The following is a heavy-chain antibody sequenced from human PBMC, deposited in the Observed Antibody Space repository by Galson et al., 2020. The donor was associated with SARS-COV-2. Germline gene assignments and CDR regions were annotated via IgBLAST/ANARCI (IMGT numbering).Heavy chain of an antibody. CDR2: INHSGST. J-gene: IGHJ6*02. Sequence: SETLSLTCAVYGGSFSGYYWSWIRQPPGKGLEWIGEINHSGSTNYNPSLKSRVTISVDTSKNQFSLKLSSVTAADTAVYYCARSSIAAAGVGVYYYYGMDVWVQGTTVTVSS. CDR3: ARSSIAAAGVGVYYYYGMDV. CDR1: GGSFSGYY. D-gene: IGHD6-13*01. V-gene: IGHV4-34*01.